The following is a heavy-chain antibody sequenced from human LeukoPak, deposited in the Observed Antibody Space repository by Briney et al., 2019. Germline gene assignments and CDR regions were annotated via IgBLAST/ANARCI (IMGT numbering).Heavy chain of an antibody. D-gene: IGHD4-17*01. V-gene: IGHV3-23*01. J-gene: IGHJ6*02. Sequence: GGSLRLSCAASGFTFSSYAMSWVRQAPGKGLEWVSAISGSGGSSYYADSVKGRSTISRDNSKNTLYLQMNSLRAEDTAVYYCAKDDYAYYYGMDVWDQGTTVTVSS. CDR1: GFTFSSYA. CDR2: ISGSGGSS. CDR3: AKDDYAYYYGMDV.